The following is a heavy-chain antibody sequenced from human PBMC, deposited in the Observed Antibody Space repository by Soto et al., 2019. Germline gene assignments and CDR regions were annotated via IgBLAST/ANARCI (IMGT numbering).Heavy chain of an antibody. CDR2: ISGSGGST. J-gene: IGHJ4*02. D-gene: IGHD6-19*01. CDR3: AKGLNRWLVYVTFDY. V-gene: IGHV3-23*01. Sequence: APGKGLEWVSAISGSGGSTYYADSVKGRFTISRDNSKNTLYLQMNSLRAEDTAVYYCAKGLNRWLVYVTFDYWGQGTLVTVSS.